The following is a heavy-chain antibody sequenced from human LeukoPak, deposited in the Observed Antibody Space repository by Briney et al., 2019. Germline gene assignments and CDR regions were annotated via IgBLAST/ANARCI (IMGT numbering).Heavy chain of an antibody. Sequence: SETLSLTCAVSGYSITSGWYWSWIRQPPGKGLEWIGNVYHSGKTDYKSSLKGRLTISVDTSRNEFSLKVRSVTAADTAVYYCASQSPAHDYWDQGALVTVSS. CDR3: ASQSPAHDY. CDR1: GYSITSGWY. J-gene: IGHJ4*02. V-gene: IGHV4-38-2*01. CDR2: VYHSGKT. D-gene: IGHD2-2*01.